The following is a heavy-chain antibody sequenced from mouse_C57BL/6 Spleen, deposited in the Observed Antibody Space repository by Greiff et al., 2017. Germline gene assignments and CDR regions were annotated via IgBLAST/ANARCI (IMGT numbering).Heavy chain of an antibody. Sequence: VKLMESDAELVKPGASVKISCKVSGYTFTDHTIHWMKQRPEQGLEWIGYIYPRDGSTKYNEKFKGKATLTADKSSSTAYMQLNSLTSEDSAVYFCARSHYYGSSSFAYWGQGTLVTVSA. CDR2: IYPRDGST. J-gene: IGHJ3*01. V-gene: IGHV1-78*01. CDR3: ARSHYYGSSSFAY. CDR1: GYTFTDHT. D-gene: IGHD1-1*01.